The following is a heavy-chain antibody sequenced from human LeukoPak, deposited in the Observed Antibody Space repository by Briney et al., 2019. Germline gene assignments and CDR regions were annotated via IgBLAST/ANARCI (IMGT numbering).Heavy chain of an antibody. D-gene: IGHD5-12*01. CDR2: IYSGGST. CDR1: GFTVSSNY. J-gene: IGHJ4*02. CDR3: ARDSRGHYYFDY. Sequence: GSLRLSCAASGFTVSSNYMSWVRQAPGKGLEWVSVIYSGGSTYYADSVKGRFTISRDNSKNTLYLQVNSLRAEDTAVYYCARDSRGHYYFDYWGQGTLVTVSS. V-gene: IGHV3-66*02.